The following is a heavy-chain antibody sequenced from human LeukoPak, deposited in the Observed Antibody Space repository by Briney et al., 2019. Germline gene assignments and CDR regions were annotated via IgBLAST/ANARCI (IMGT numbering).Heavy chain of an antibody. CDR2: INPNSGGT. Sequence: GASVKVSCKASGYTFTGYYMHWVRQAPGQGLEWMGRINPNSGGTNYAQKFQGRVTMTRDTSISTAYMELSRLRSDDTAVYYCARDHARGANYYYYGMDVWGQGTTVTVSS. J-gene: IGHJ6*02. D-gene: IGHD1-26*01. CDR3: ARDHARGANYYYYGMDV. V-gene: IGHV1-2*06. CDR1: GYTFTGYY.